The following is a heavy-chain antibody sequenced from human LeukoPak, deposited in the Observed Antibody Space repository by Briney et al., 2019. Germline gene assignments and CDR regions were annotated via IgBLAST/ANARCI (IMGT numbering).Heavy chain of an antibody. J-gene: IGHJ6*03. D-gene: IGHD4-11*01. CDR3: ARVAQGATTENYFYYYMDV. Sequence: GGYLRLSCAASGFTVSIDYMSWVRQAPGKGLEWVSVIYSGGSTYYADSVKGRFTISRDNSKNTLYLQMNSLRAEDTAVYYCARVAQGATTENYFYYYMDVWGKGTTVTVSS. CDR1: GFTVSIDY. CDR2: IYSGGST. V-gene: IGHV3-66*01.